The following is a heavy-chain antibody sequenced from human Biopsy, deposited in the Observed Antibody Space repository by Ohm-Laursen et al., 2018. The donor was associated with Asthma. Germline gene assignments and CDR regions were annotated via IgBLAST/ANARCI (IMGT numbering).Heavy chain of an antibody. CDR2: IYYSGTT. Sequence: TLSLTCSLSSGSGGYMRSGHYSWGWIRQPPGKGLEWIGRIYYSGTTYYNPSLESRVTVSADTSKNQFSLKLTSVTAADTAVYYCVRGSSSWHHGPFHYYYGLDVWGQGTTATVSS. CDR1: SGSGGYMRSGHYS. D-gene: IGHD6-13*01. CDR3: VRGSSSWHHGPFHYYYGLDV. J-gene: IGHJ6*02. V-gene: IGHV4-39*01.